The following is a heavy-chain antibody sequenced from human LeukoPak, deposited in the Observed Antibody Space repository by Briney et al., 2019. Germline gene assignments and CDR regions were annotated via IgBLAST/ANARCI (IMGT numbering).Heavy chain of an antibody. Sequence: ASVKVSCKASGYTFTSYYIHWVRQAPGQGLEWMGIINPSHGSTTYAQKFQGRVTMTRDTSISAAYMELSWLHADDTAMYYCAREVRFTRHYDYWGQGTVVTVSS. CDR1: GYTFTSYY. V-gene: IGHV1-46*01. CDR3: AREVRFTRHYDY. CDR2: INPSHGST. J-gene: IGHJ4*02. D-gene: IGHD3-10*01.